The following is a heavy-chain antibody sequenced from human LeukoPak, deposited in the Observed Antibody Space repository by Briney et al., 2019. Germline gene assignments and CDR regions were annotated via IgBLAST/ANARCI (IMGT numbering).Heavy chain of an antibody. J-gene: IGHJ4*02. D-gene: IGHD3-10*01. Sequence: PGGSLRLSCAASGFTFSSYWMSWVRQAPGKGLEWVANIKQDGSEKYYVDSVKGRFTISRDNAKNSLYLQMNSLRAEDTAVYYCARDRVYYGSGSYYNDYWGQGTLVTVSS. V-gene: IGHV3-7*01. CDR2: IKQDGSEK. CDR1: GFTFSSYW. CDR3: ARDRVYYGSGSYYNDY.